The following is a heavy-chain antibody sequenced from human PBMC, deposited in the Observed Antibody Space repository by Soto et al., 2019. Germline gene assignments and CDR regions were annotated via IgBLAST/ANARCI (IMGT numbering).Heavy chain of an antibody. D-gene: IGHD3-3*01. V-gene: IGHV1-69*13. CDR1: GGTFSSYA. CDR3: ARGPFGVASQVEYFVF. Sequence: SVKVSCKASGGTFSSYAISWVRQAPGEGLEWMGGIIPIFGTANYAQKFQGRVTITADESTSTAYMELSSLRSEDTAVYYCARGPFGVASQVEYFVFWCQGTLVTVSS. CDR2: IIPIFGTA. J-gene: IGHJ4*02.